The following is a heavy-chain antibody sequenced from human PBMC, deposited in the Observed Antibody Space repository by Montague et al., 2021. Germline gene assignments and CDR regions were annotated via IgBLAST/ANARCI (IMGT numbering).Heavy chain of an antibody. J-gene: IGHJ5*02. V-gene: IGHV4-39*07. CDR2: IYYSGNS. D-gene: IGHD6-13*01. CDR3: ARVFSSWYVGWFDP. Sequence: SETRSLTSTVSGASITSNIYYWGWTRQSPGKGLEWIGSIYYSGNSFYQPSLKSRITMAVDMSKNQFSLKPSSVTAADTAIYYCARVFSSWYVGWFDPWGQGTLVTVSS. CDR1: GASITSNIYY.